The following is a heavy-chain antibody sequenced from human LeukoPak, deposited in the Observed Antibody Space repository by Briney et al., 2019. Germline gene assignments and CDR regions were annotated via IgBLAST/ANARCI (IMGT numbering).Heavy chain of an antibody. V-gene: IGHV1-2*02. Sequence: ASVKVSCKASGYTLTDYYLHWVRQAPGQGLEWMGWINPNTGGINYAQTFQGRVTMTRATSINTAYLELNGLRFDDTAVYYCAADTGFGSEYWGQGTLVTVSS. CDR2: INPNTGGI. J-gene: IGHJ4*02. CDR3: AADTGFGSEY. CDR1: GYTLTDYY. D-gene: IGHD3-10*01.